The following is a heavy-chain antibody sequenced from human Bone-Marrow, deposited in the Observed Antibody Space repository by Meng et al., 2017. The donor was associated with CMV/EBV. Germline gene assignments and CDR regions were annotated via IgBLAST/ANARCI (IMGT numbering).Heavy chain of an antibody. V-gene: IGHV3-7*03. D-gene: IGHD1-1*01. CDR2: IKEDGSQK. Sequence: GESLKISCAASGFTFSTYWMNWVRQAPGKGLEWVATIKEDGSQKYYVDSVKGRFTISRDNAKNSLYLQMNSLKTEDTAVYYCTTLGRLWGQGTLVTVSS. J-gene: IGHJ4*02. CDR1: GFTFSTYW. CDR3: TTLGRL.